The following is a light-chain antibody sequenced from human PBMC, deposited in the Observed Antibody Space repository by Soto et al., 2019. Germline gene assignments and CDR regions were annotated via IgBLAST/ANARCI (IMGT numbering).Light chain of an antibody. Sequence: VFTNSPCILSLSPGERATLSCRASQSVSGTYLAWYQQRPGQAPRLLIYSSSSRASGIPDRFSGRGSGTDFTLTISRLEPEDFAVYFCQLYGTSPPTWTFGQRTKVDI. CDR1: QSVSGTY. V-gene: IGKV3-20*01. CDR2: SSS. J-gene: IGKJ1*01. CDR3: QLYGTSPPTWT.